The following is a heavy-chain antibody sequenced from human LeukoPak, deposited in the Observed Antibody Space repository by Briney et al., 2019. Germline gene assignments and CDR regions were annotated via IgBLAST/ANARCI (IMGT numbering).Heavy chain of an antibody. CDR1: GYTFTSYG. CDR2: ISAYNGNT. CDR3: AREPNWNDEKTFDY. V-gene: IGHV1-18*01. D-gene: IGHD1-1*01. Sequence: GASVKVSCKASGYTFTSYGISWVRQAPGQGLEWMGWISAYNGNTNYAQKLQGRVTMTTDTPTSTAYMELRSLRSDDTAVYYCAREPNWNDEKTFDYWGQGTLVTVSS. J-gene: IGHJ4*02.